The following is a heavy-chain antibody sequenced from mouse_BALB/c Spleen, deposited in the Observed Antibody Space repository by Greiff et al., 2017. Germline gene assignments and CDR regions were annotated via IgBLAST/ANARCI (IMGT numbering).Heavy chain of an antibody. Sequence: VKLMESGPQLVRPGASVKISCKASGYSFTSYWMHWVKQRPGQGLEWIGMIDPSDSETRLNQKFKDKATLTVDKSSSTAYMQLSSPTSEDSAVYYCARYDDYYAMDYWGQGTSVTVSS. D-gene: IGHD2-14*01. CDR3: ARYDDYYAMDY. J-gene: IGHJ4*01. V-gene: IGHV1S126*01. CDR1: GYSFTSYW. CDR2: IDPSDSET.